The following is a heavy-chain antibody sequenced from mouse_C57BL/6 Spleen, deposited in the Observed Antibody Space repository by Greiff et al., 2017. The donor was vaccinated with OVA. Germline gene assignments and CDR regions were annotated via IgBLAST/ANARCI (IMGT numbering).Heavy chain of an antibody. J-gene: IGHJ4*01. Sequence: EVNVVESGGDLVKPGGSLKLSCAASGFTFSNYGMSWVRQTPDKRLEWVATISRGGSYTFYPDSVKGRFTISRDNAKNILYLQMSSLKSEDTAMYYCTRQGPYNMDYWGQGTSVTVSS. CDR3: TRQGPYNMDY. CDR2: ISRGGSYT. V-gene: IGHV5-6*01. D-gene: IGHD1-3*01. CDR1: GFTFSNYG.